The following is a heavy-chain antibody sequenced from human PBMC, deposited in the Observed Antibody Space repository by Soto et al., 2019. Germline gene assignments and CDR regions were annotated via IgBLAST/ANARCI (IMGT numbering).Heavy chain of an antibody. Sequence: LGESLKIPCKGSGYSFTSYWIGWVRQMPGKGLEWMGIIYPGDSDTRYSPSFQGQVTISADKSISTAYLQRSSLKASDTAMYYCAGGGVRGVITRTRDYYGMDVWGQGTTVTVSS. D-gene: IGHD3-10*01. CDR1: GYSFTSYW. J-gene: IGHJ6*02. V-gene: IGHV5-51*01. CDR3: AGGGVRGVITRTRDYYGMDV. CDR2: IYPGDSDT.